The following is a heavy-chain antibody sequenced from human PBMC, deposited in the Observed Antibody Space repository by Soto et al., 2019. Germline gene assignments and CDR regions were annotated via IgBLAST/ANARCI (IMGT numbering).Heavy chain of an antibody. J-gene: IGHJ6*02. D-gene: IGHD2-21*02. CDR1: GGSISSYY. CDR2: IYYSGST. V-gene: IGHV4-59*01. CDR3: ARELLAYCGGDCPLGYYYYGMDV. Sequence: SETLSITCTVSGGSISSYYWNWIRQPPGKGLEWIGYIYYSGSTNYNPSLKSRVTISVDTSKNQFSLKLSSVTAADTAVYYCARELLAYCGGDCPLGYYYYGMDVWGQGTTVTVSS.